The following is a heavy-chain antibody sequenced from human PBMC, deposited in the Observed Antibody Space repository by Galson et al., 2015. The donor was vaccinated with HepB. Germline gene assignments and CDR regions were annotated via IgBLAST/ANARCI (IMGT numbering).Heavy chain of an antibody. V-gene: IGHV6-1*01. CDR3: ARSAGAFDY. Sequence: CAISGDSVSSNSASWNWIRQSPSRGLEWLGRTYYRSKWSNDYAISVKSRITIIPDTSKNQFSLQLNSVTPEDTAVYFCARSAGAFDYWGQGTLVTVSS. CDR1: GDSVSSNSAS. CDR2: TYYRSKWSN. J-gene: IGHJ4*02. D-gene: IGHD4/OR15-4a*01.